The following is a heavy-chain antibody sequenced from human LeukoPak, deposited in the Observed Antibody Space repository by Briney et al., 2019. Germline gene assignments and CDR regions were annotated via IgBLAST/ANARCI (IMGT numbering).Heavy chain of an antibody. V-gene: IGHV3-30*04. CDR3: ARAQGHCSSTSCFYYFDY. J-gene: IGHJ4*02. CDR2: ISYDGGNK. CDR1: GFTFSSHA. Sequence: GRSLRLSCAASGFTFSSHAMHWVRQAPGKGLEWVAVISYDGGNKYYADSVKGRFTISRDNSKNTLYLQMNSLRAEDTAVYYCARAQGHCSSTSCFYYFDYWGQGTLVTVSS. D-gene: IGHD2-2*01.